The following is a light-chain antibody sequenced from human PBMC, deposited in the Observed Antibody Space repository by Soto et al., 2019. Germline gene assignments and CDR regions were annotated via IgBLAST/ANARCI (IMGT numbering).Light chain of an antibody. CDR2: GAS. J-gene: IGKJ1*01. CDR3: QQYDKRPTWT. CDR1: QSVSRD. V-gene: IGKV3-15*01. Sequence: EIVLTQSPATLSVSPGERATLSCRASQSVSRDLAWYQQKPGQAPRLLIYGASTRAPSIPARFSGSGSGTDFTLTISSLQSEDFAVYYCQQYDKRPTWTFGPGTKV.